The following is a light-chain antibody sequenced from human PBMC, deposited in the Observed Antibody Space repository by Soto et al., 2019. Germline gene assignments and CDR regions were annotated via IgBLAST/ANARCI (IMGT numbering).Light chain of an antibody. V-gene: IGKV3D-15*01. CDR1: QSVSHS. CDR2: GSY. J-gene: IGKJ2*01. CDR3: HHYNAWPPYT. Sequence: EIVMTQSPASLSVSPGESATLSCRASQSVSHSVAWYQQKPGQTPRLIIYGSYIRATGISARFSGSGSATDFTLTISSLQSEDSAIYYCHHYNAWPPYTFGQGTKLEI.